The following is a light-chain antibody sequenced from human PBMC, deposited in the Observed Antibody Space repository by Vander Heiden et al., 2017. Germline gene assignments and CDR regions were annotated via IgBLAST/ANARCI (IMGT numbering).Light chain of an antibody. J-gene: IGLJ2*01. V-gene: IGLV2-14*01. CDR3: SSYTSSSTLV. Sequence: QSALTQPASVSGSPGQSTTISCTGTSSDVGGYNYVSGYQQHPGNAPKLMRYDVSNRPSGVSNRFSGSKSGTTASPTTSGLQAEDEADYYCSSYTSSSTLVFGGGTKLTVL. CDR2: DVS. CDR1: SSDVGGYNY.